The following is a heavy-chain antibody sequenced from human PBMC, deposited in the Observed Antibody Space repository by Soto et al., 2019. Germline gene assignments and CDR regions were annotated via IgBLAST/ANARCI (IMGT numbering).Heavy chain of an antibody. J-gene: IGHJ4*02. CDR3: ARTKCSGGSCDSWSLVY. D-gene: IGHD2-15*01. V-gene: IGHV4-31*03. Sequence: SETLSLTCTVSGGSITTGGYYWSWIRQLPGKGLEWIGHRYYSESTYYNPSLKSRVSISLDTSKNQFSLKLSFVTAADTAMYYCARTKCSGGSCDSWSLVYWGQGTPVTVSS. CDR2: RYYSEST. CDR1: GGSITTGGYY.